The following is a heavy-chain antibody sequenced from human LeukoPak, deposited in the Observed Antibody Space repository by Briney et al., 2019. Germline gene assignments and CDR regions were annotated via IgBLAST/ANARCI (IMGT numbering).Heavy chain of an antibody. D-gene: IGHD6-19*01. CDR3: ARDGIAVAGDYYYYYMDV. CDR1: GGSISSGSYY. V-gene: IGHV4-61*02. CDR2: IYTSGST. Sequence: PSQTLSLTCTVSGGSISSGSYYCSWIRQPAGKGLEWIGRIYTSGSTNYNPSLKGRCTIPVDTSKNQFSLKLSSVTAADTAVYYCARDGIAVAGDYYYYYMDVWGKGTTVTISS. J-gene: IGHJ6*03.